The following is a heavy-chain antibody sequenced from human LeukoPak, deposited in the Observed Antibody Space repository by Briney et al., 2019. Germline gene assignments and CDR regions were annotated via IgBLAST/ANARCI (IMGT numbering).Heavy chain of an antibody. D-gene: IGHD5-18*01. CDR2: IYYSGST. Sequence: SETLSLTCTVSGGSISSYYWSWIRQPPGKGLEWIGYIYYSGSTNYNPSLKSRVTISVDTSKNQFSLKLSSVTAADTAVYYCASQGGYSYGLFDYWGQGNLVTVSS. V-gene: IGHV4-59*08. J-gene: IGHJ4*02. CDR1: GGSISSYY. CDR3: ASQGGYSYGLFDY.